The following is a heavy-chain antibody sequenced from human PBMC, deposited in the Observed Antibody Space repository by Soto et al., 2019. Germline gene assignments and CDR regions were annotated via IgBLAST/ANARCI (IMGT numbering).Heavy chain of an antibody. D-gene: IGHD2-2*01. J-gene: IGHJ6*02. V-gene: IGHV1-69*13. CDR1: GGTFSSYA. CDR2: IIPIFGTA. Sequence: SVKVSCKASGGTFSSYAISWVRQAPGQGLEWMGGIIPIFGTANYAQKFQGRVTITADESTSTAYMELSSLRSEDTAVYYCASHLIVVPASYYYYYGMDVWGQGTTVTVSS. CDR3: ASHLIVVPASYYYYYGMDV.